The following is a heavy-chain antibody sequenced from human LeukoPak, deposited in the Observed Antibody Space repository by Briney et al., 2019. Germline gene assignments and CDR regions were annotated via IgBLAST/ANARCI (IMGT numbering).Heavy chain of an antibody. CDR2: ISGSGGST. Sequence: PGGSLRLSCAASGFTFSSYAMSWVRQAPGKGLEWVSAISGSGGSTYYADSVKGRFTISRDNSKNTLYLQMNGLRAEDTAVYYCAKRRDGPFGYSPGYFYYWGQGTLVTVSS. CDR3: AKRRDGPFGYSPGYFYY. CDR1: GFTFSSYA. J-gene: IGHJ4*02. V-gene: IGHV3-23*01. D-gene: IGHD3-22*01.